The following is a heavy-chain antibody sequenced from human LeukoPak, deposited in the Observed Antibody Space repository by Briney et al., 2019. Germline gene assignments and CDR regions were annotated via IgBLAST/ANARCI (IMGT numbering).Heavy chain of an antibody. Sequence: ASVKVSCKASGYTFTSYYMHWVRQAPGQGLEWMGIINPSGGSTSYAQKFQGRVTMTRDTSTSTVYMELSSLRSEDTAVYYCAREGDVDTATWHWFDPGGQGTLVTVPS. CDR2: INPSGGST. V-gene: IGHV1-46*01. CDR1: GYTFTSYY. CDR3: AREGDVDTATWHWFDP. J-gene: IGHJ5*02. D-gene: IGHD5-18*01.